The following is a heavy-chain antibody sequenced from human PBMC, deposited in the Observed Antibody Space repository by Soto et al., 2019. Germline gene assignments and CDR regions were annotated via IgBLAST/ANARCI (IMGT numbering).Heavy chain of an antibody. V-gene: IGHV1-24*01. D-gene: IGHD6-19*01. CDR2: FDPEDGET. CDR3: ATMNYLQVAGTRGYYYYGMDV. CDR1: GYTLTELS. Sequence: ASVKVSCKVSGYTLTELSMHWVRQAPGKGLEWMGGFDPEDGETIYAQKFQGRVAMTEDTSTDTAYMELSSLRSEDTAVYYCATMNYLQVAGTRGYYYYGMDVWGQGTTVTVSS. J-gene: IGHJ6*02.